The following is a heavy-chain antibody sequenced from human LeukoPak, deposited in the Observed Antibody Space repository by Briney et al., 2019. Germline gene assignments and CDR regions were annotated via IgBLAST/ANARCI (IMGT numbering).Heavy chain of an antibody. V-gene: IGHV1-18*01. CDR1: GYTFTSYG. D-gene: IGHD3-3*01. CDR3: AREPITIFGVVINYFDY. CDR2: ISAYNGNT. Sequence: ASVKVSCTASGYTFTSYGISWVRQAPGQGLEWMGWISAYNGNTNYAQKLQGRVTMTTDTSTSTAYMELRSLGSDDTAVYYCAREPITIFGVVINYFDYWGQGTLVTVSS. J-gene: IGHJ4*02.